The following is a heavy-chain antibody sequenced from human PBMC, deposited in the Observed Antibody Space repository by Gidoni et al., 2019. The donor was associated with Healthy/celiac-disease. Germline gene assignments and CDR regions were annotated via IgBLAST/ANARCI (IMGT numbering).Heavy chain of an antibody. V-gene: IGHV3-30-3*01. Sequence: QVQLVKSGGGVVQPGRSLRLSCAASGFTFSSSAMHWGRQAPGKGLEGVEVISYDGSKKDYADSVKGRFTISRDKSKNTLYLQMNSLRAEDTAVYYGARDRDFWSGDPYFDYWGQGTLVTVSS. D-gene: IGHD3-3*01. CDR2: ISYDGSKK. CDR1: GFTFSSSA. CDR3: ARDRDFWSGDPYFDY. J-gene: IGHJ4*02.